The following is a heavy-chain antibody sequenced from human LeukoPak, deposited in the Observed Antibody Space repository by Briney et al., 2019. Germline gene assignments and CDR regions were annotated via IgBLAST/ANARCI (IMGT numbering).Heavy chain of an antibody. D-gene: IGHD3-10*01. V-gene: IGHV4-39*01. CDR3: ARLGVRGNNWFDP. CDR1: GVSISSSNSY. Sequence: SETLSLTCTVSGVSISSSNSYWGWIRQPPGKGLEWIGSIYYSGSTYYNPSLKSRVTISVDTSKNQFSLKLSSVTAADTAVYYCARLGVRGNNWFDPWGQGTLVTVSS. CDR2: IYYSGST. J-gene: IGHJ5*02.